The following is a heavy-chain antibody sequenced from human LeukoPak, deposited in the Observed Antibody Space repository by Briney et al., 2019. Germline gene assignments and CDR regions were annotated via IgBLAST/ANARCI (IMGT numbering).Heavy chain of an antibody. D-gene: IGHD4-17*01. V-gene: IGHV3-23*01. CDR3: AKDYQDYGDYGDAFDI. CDR1: GFTFSSYA. CDR2: ISGSGGST. J-gene: IGHJ3*02. Sequence: GGSLRLSCAAFGFTFSSYAMSWVRQAPGKGLEWVSAISGSGGSTYYADSVKGRFTISRDNSKNTLYLQMNSLRAEDTAVYYCAKDYQDYGDYGDAFDIWGQGTMVTVSS.